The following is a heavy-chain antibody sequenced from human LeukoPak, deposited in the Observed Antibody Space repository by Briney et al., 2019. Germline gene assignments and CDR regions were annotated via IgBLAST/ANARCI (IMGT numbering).Heavy chain of an antibody. CDR1: GGTFNSYS. Sequence: APVKVSCKASGGTFNSYSISWVRQAPRQGLEWMGGIIPIFVTANYAQKFQGRVTITADESTSTAYMELSSLRSEDTAVYYCARAYSAALEDYVWGSYRSYYFDYWGQGTLVTVSS. V-gene: IGHV1-69*13. D-gene: IGHD3-16*02. CDR2: IIPIFVTA. J-gene: IGHJ4*02. CDR3: ARAYSAALEDYVWGSYRSYYFDY.